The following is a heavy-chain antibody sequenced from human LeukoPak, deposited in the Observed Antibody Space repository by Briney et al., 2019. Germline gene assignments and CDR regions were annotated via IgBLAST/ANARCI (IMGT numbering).Heavy chain of an antibody. D-gene: IGHD3-22*01. CDR2: ISNDGINT. Sequence: GGSLRLSCAASGFTFSSYAFNWVRQTPGKGLEWVSAISNDGINTYSADSVKGRFTFSRDNSKDTLYLQMNSLRVEDTALYYCARWYYYDSSGYSNWGQGTLVTVSS. CDR1: GFTFSSYA. J-gene: IGHJ4*02. V-gene: IGHV3-23*01. CDR3: ARWYYYDSSGYSN.